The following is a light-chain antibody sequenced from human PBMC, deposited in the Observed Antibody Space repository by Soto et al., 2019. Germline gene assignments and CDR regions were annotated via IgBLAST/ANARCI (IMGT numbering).Light chain of an antibody. Sequence: EVGLTQSPGTLSSFPGERATLSCRASQSVSSSYLAWYQQKPGQAPRLLIFGASSRATGIPDRFSGSGSGTDFILTISRLEPEDFAVYYCQQYGNSRWTFGQGTKVEIK. V-gene: IGKV3-20*01. CDR1: QSVSSSY. J-gene: IGKJ1*01. CDR3: QQYGNSRWT. CDR2: GAS.